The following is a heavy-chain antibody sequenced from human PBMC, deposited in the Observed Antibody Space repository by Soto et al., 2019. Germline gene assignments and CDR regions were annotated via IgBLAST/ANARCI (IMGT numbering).Heavy chain of an antibody. Sequence: EVQLLESGGGLVQPGGSLRLSCVASGFTFSIYNMNWVRQAPGKGLEWVSVITGSGDYTNYADSVKRRFTISRDNSKNTLYLQMNSLRAEDTAVYFCARRITSSFDYWGQGTLVTVSS. CDR3: ARRITSSFDY. V-gene: IGHV3-23*01. J-gene: IGHJ4*02. CDR2: ITGSGDYT. CDR1: GFTFSIYN. D-gene: IGHD1-20*01.